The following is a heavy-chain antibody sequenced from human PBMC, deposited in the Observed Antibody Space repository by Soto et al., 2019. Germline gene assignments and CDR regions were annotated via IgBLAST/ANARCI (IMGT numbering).Heavy chain of an antibody. V-gene: IGHV3-30-3*01. CDR3: ARDRGKYYDFWSGYYYYYYGMDV. CDR2: ISYDGSNK. D-gene: IGHD3-3*01. J-gene: IGHJ6*02. CDR1: GFTFSSYA. Sequence: GGSLRLSCAASGFTFSSYAMHWVRQAPGKGLEWVAVISYDGSNKYYADSVKGRFTISRDNSKNTLYLQMNSLRAEDTAVYYCARDRGKYYDFWSGYYYYYYGMDVWGQGTTVTVS.